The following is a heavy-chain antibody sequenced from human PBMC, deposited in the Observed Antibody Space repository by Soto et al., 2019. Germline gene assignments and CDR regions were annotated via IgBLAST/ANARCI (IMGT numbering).Heavy chain of an antibody. Sequence: QILLQQWGAGLLKPSETLSLTCAVYGVSFSGYYWSWIRQPPGKGLEWIGEINHSGSTNYNPSLKSRVTLSVDPSKNQCSLKLSSVTAADTAVYYCARTSRFDYWGQGTLVTVSS. CDR3: ARTSRFDY. J-gene: IGHJ4*02. CDR1: GVSFSGYY. CDR2: INHSGST. D-gene: IGHD6-6*01. V-gene: IGHV4-34*01.